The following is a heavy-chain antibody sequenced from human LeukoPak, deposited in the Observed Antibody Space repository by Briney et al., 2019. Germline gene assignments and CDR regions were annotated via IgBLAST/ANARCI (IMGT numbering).Heavy chain of an antibody. D-gene: IGHD3-10*01. CDR1: GGSISSSSYY. CDR3: ARVAYYGSGSYYSDLYYFDY. J-gene: IGHJ4*02. Sequence: SETLSLTCTVSGGSISSSSYYWGWIRQPPGKGLEWIGSIYHSGSTYYNPSLKSRVTISVDTSKNQFSLKLSSVTAADTAVYYCARVAYYGSGSYYSDLYYFDYWGQGTLVTVSS. V-gene: IGHV4-39*07. CDR2: IYHSGST.